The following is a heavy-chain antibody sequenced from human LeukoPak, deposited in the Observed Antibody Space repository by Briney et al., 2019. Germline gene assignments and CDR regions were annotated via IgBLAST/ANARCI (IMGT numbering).Heavy chain of an antibody. J-gene: IGHJ4*02. CDR2: INPNSGGT. CDR1: GYTLTGYY. D-gene: IGHD6-6*01. V-gene: IGHV1-2*02. Sequence: ASVKVSCKASGYTLTGYYMHWVRQAPGQGLEWMGWINPNSGGTNYAQKFQGRVTMTRDTSISTAYMELSRLRSDDTAVYYCARDPSIAARPDDGYWGQGTLVTVSS. CDR3: ARDPSIAARPDDGY.